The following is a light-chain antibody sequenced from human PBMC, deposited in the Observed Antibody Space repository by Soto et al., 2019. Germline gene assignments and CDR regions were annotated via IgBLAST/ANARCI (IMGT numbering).Light chain of an antibody. V-gene: IGKV3-11*01. Sequence: IVLTRSPGTLSFSPWERAPLSFSASQSVRGNLAWYQQKPGQAPSLLIYGAFTRATGIPARFSGSGFGTDFTLTISSLEPEDSAVYYCQQRHNSCTFGQGTRVEI. CDR3: QQRHNSCT. CDR2: GAF. CDR1: QSVRGN. J-gene: IGKJ5*01.